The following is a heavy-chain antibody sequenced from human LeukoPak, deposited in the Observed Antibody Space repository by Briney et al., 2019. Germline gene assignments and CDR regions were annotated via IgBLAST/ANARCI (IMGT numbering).Heavy chain of an antibody. CDR1: GYTFTGYY. CDR3: ARGAWDILTGYYPFDY. V-gene: IGHV1-2*02. CDR2: ISPNSGGT. Sequence: GASVKVPCKVSGYTFTGYYIHWVRLAPGQGLEWMGWISPNSGGTNYAQKFQGRVTMTRDTSISTAYMELSRLRSDDTAVYYCARGAWDILTGYYPFDYWGQGTLVTVSS. D-gene: IGHD3-9*01. J-gene: IGHJ4*02.